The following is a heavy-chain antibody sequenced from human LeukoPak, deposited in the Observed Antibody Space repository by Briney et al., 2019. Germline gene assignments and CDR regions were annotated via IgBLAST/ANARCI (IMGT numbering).Heavy chain of an antibody. Sequence: ASVKVSCTVSGYTLTELSMHWVRQAPGKGLEWMGGFDPEDGETIYAQKFQGRVTMTEDTSTDTAYMELSSLRSEDTAVYYCATLRGDCSGGSCYTHWFDPWGQGTLVTVSS. CDR3: ATLRGDCSGGSCYTHWFDP. CDR1: GYTLTELS. J-gene: IGHJ5*02. CDR2: FDPEDGET. D-gene: IGHD2-15*01. V-gene: IGHV1-24*01.